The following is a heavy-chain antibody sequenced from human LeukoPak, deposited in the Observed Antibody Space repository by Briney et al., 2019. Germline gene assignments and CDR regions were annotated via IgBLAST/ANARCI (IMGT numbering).Heavy chain of an antibody. CDR2: IRYDGSLK. CDR3: ARDEWEPPAGWFDP. D-gene: IGHD1-26*01. CDR1: GFTFSNCG. Sequence: PGGSLRLSCSTSGFTFSNCGMHWVRQAPGKGLEWVTFIRYDGSLKYYADSVKGRFTISRDNSKDTLYLQMDSLRPEDTAVYYCARDEWEPPAGWFDPWGQGTLVTVSS. V-gene: IGHV3-30*02. J-gene: IGHJ5*02.